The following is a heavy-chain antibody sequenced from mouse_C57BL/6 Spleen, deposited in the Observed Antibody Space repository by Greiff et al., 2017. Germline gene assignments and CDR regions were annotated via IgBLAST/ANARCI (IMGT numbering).Heavy chain of an antibody. CDR1: GYAFTNYL. Sequence: VQLQQSGAELVRPGPSVKVSCKASGYAFTNYLIEWVKQRPGQGLEWIGVINPGSGGTNYNEKFKGKATLTADKSSSTAYMQLSSLTSEDSAVYFCARRRVGHAMDYWGQGTSVTVSS. CDR3: ARRRVGHAMDY. D-gene: IGHD4-1*01. V-gene: IGHV1-54*01. J-gene: IGHJ4*01. CDR2: INPGSGGT.